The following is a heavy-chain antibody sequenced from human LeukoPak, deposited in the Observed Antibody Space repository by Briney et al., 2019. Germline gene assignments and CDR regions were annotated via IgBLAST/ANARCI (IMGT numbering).Heavy chain of an antibody. CDR3: ARFSAVAGTDY. J-gene: IGHJ4*02. V-gene: IGHV3-21*04. D-gene: IGHD6-19*01. CDR1: GFTFSSYS. CDR2: ISSSSSYI. Sequence: GGSLRLSCAASGFTFSSYSMNWVRQAPGKGLEWVSSISSSSSYIYYADSVKGRFTISRNNAKNSLYLQMNSLRAEDTALYHCARFSAVAGTDYWGQGTQVTVSS.